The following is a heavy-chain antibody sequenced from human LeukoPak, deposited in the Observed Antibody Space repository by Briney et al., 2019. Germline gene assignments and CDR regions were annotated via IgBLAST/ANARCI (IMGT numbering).Heavy chain of an antibody. CDR1: GFTFHKYW. D-gene: IGHD3-10*01. Sequence: GGSLRLSCAASGFTFHKYWMTCVSQAPGKGLEWVANINQDDTQIYYSESVEGRFTITRDNAKNALHLQMNSLRVEDTAVYYCARGYYYSGTYYLSFFDYWGQGTLVTVSS. V-gene: IGHV3-7*04. CDR3: ARGYYYSGTYYLSFFDY. CDR2: INQDDTQI. J-gene: IGHJ4*02.